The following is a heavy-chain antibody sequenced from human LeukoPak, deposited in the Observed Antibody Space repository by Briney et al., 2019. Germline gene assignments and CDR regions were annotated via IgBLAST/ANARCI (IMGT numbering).Heavy chain of an antibody. CDR1: GGTFSSYA. J-gene: IGHJ5*02. CDR3: ARSAPYCSSTSCYAT. Sequence: ASVKVSCKASGGTFSSYAISWVRQAPGQGLEWMGGIIPIFGTANYAQKFQARVTITTDESTSTAYMELSSLRSEDTAVYYCARSAPYCSSTSCYATWGQGTLVTVSS. D-gene: IGHD2-2*01. V-gene: IGHV1-69*05. CDR2: IIPIFGTA.